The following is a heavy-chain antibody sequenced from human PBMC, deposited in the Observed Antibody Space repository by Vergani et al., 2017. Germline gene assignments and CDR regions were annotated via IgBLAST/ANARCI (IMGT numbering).Heavy chain of an antibody. D-gene: IGHD2-2*01. Sequence: QVQLVQSGAEVKKPGSSVKVSCEASGGTFSSYAISWVRQAPGQGLEWMGGIIPIFGTANYAQKFQGRVTITADESTSTAYMELSSLRSEDTAVYYCARDAYCSSTSCYPNWFDPWGQGTLVTVSS. CDR2: IIPIFGTA. J-gene: IGHJ5*02. CDR3: ARDAYCSSTSCYPNWFDP. V-gene: IGHV1-69*13. CDR1: GGTFSSYA.